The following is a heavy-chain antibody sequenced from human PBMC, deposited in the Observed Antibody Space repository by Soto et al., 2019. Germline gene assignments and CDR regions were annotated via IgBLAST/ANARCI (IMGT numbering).Heavy chain of an antibody. Sequence: ASVKVSCKASGYTFTSYYMHWVRQAPGQGLEWMGIINPSGGSTSYAQKFQGRVTMTRDTSTSTVYMELSSLRSEDTAVYYCASAWTSGSYYYYGMDVWGQGTTVTVSS. CDR3: ASAWTSGSYYYYGMDV. D-gene: IGHD1-26*01. J-gene: IGHJ6*02. CDR2: INPSGGST. CDR1: GYTFTSYY. V-gene: IGHV1-46*01.